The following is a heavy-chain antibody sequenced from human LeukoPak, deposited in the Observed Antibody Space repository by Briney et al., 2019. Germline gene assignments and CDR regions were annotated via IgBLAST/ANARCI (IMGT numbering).Heavy chain of an antibody. Sequence: SETLSLTCTVSGGSISTYYWSWIRQPPGKGLEWIGYVYYSGSTNYNPSLKSRVTILVDTSKNQFSLKLSSVTATDTAVYYCARGGKLYYDFWSGYLEYWGQGTLVTVSS. CDR3: ARGGKLYYDFWSGYLEY. D-gene: IGHD3-3*01. CDR1: GGSISTYY. V-gene: IGHV4-59*01. J-gene: IGHJ4*02. CDR2: VYYSGST.